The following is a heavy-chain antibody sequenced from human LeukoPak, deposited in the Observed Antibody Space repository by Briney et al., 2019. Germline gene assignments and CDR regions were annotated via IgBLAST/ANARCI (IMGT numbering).Heavy chain of an antibody. J-gene: IGHJ3*02. D-gene: IGHD3-16*01. Sequence: SETLSLTCAVSGVSISSGGYSWSWLRQPPGKGLEWIGYIYHSGSTYYNPSLKSRVTISVDRSKNQFSLKLSSVTAADTAVYYCARAYVWGSYRAFDIWGQGTMVTVSS. CDR2: IYHSGST. CDR1: GVSISSGGYS. CDR3: ARAYVWGSYRAFDI. V-gene: IGHV4-30-2*01.